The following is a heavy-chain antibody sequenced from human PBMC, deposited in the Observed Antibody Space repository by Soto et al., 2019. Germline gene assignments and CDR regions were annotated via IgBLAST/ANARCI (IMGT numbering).Heavy chain of an antibody. CDR1: GGSFSGYY. D-gene: IGHD3-10*01. V-gene: IGHV4-34*01. CDR3: ARGRGDGYNQHWYFDL. Sequence: QVHLQQWGAGLLKPSETLSLTCAVYGGSFSGYYRSWIRQPPGKGLEWIGEINHSGSTNYNPSLKSRVSISIGTSNNRFSLKLSSVTAADTAVYYCARGRGDGYNQHWYFDLWGRGTLVTVSS. CDR2: INHSGST. J-gene: IGHJ2*01.